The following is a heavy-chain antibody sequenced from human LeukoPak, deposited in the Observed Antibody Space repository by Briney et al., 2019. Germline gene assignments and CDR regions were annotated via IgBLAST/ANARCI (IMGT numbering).Heavy chain of an antibody. D-gene: IGHD5-12*01. CDR3: AKSPGGYSGPFGD. J-gene: IGHJ4*02. V-gene: IGHV3-11*04. CDR2: ISTSGTAV. CDR1: GFTFSDYY. Sequence: GGSLRLSCAASGFTFSDYYMSWIRQAPGKGLEWVLYISTSGTAVYYADSVKGRFTISRDNAKNSLYLQMNSLRVEDTAVYYCAKSPGGYSGPFGDWGQGTLVTVSS.